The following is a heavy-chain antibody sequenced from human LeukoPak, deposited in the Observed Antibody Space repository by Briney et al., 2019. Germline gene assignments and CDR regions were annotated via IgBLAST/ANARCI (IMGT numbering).Heavy chain of an antibody. CDR3: ARGFYDYGDFYFDY. J-gene: IGHJ4*02. CDR1: GGSISSYY. Sequence: PSETLSLTCTVSGGSISSYYWSWIRQPPGKGLEWIGYIYHSGSTYYNPSLKSRVTISVDRSKNQFSLKLSSVTAADTAVYYCARGFYDYGDFYFDYWGQGTLVTVSS. D-gene: IGHD4-17*01. CDR2: IYHSGST. V-gene: IGHV4-59*12.